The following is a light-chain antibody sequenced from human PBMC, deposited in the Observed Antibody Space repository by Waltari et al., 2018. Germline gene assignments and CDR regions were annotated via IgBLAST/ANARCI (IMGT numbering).Light chain of an antibody. CDR1: SGRIAGKS. CDR3: QSSDTSARWV. CDR2: EDD. Sequence: NFMLTQPHSVSESPWKTVTISCTVASGRIAGKSVPWYQQRPGSAPTTVIYEDDQRPSGVPDRFSGSIDRSSNSASLTISGLKTDDEADYYCQSSDTSARWVVGGGTRLTVL. J-gene: IGLJ3*02. V-gene: IGLV6-57*02.